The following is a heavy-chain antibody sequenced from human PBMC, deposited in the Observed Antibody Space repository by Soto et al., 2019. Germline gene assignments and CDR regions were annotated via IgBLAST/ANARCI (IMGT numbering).Heavy chain of an antibody. Sequence: GGSLRLSCAASGFTFSSYAMSWVRQAPGKGLEWVSAISGSGGSTYYADSVKGRFTISRDNSKNTLYLQMNSLRAEDTAVYYCAKIVVVPAAINARTDMDVWGKGTTVTVSS. CDR1: GFTFSSYA. D-gene: IGHD2-2*01. J-gene: IGHJ6*03. CDR2: ISGSGGST. V-gene: IGHV3-23*01. CDR3: AKIVVVPAAINARTDMDV.